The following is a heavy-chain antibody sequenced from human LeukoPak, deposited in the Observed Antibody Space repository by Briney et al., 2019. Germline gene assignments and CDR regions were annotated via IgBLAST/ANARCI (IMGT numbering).Heavy chain of an antibody. D-gene: IGHD4-17*01. J-gene: IGHJ4*02. CDR2: ISGSGGST. V-gene: IGHV3-23*01. CDR1: GFTFSSYA. CDR3: AKDQSTVTTNYFDY. Sequence: GGSLRLSCAASGFTFSSYAMSWVRQTPGKGLAWGSAISGSGGSTYYADSVKGRFTISRDNSKNTLYLQMNSLRAEDTAVYYCAKDQSTVTTNYFDYWGQGTLVTVSS.